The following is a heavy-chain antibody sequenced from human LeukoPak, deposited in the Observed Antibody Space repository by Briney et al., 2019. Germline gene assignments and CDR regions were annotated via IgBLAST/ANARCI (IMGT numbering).Heavy chain of an antibody. V-gene: IGHV3-15*01. Sequence: GGSLRLSCAASGFTFSDAWMSWVRQAPGKGLEWVGRIKSKTDGGTTDYAAPVKGRFTISRDDSKNTLYLQMNSLKPEDTGIYYCTTAGSDSSGWKWRYYFDYWGQGTLVTVS. CDR1: GFTFSDAW. CDR2: IKSKTDGGTT. J-gene: IGHJ4*02. D-gene: IGHD6-19*01. CDR3: TTAGSDSSGWKWRYYFDY.